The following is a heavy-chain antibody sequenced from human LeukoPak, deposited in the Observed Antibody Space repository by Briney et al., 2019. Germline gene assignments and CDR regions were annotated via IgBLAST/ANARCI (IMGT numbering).Heavy chain of an antibody. CDR1: GFSFGSYW. J-gene: IGHJ4*02. V-gene: IGHV3-7*01. CDR3: ARDSAKGGSKGIIGASDY. CDR2: ITEDGSEK. Sequence: GGSLSLSCAASGFSFGSYWMSWGRQPPGKGLGWVGNITEDGSEKHYVGSMKDRFTISRDNAKNSLFLQMSSLREEDTAVYYCARDSAKGGSKGIIGASDYWGQGTLVTVSS. D-gene: IGHD1-26*01.